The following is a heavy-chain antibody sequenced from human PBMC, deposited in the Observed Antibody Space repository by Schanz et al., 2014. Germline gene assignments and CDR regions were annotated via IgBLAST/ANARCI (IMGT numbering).Heavy chain of an antibody. D-gene: IGHD3-3*01. CDR1: GFTFSSYG. Sequence: QVQLVESGGGVVQPGRSRRLSCEASGFTFSSYGMHWVRQAPGKGLEWVAVISYDGSSKNYADSVQGRFTISRDNAKNSLYLQMNSLRDEDTAVYYCARFLARYQYYGVDVWGQGTTVIVSS. CDR3: ARFLARYQYYGVDV. J-gene: IGHJ6*02. CDR2: ISYDGSSK. V-gene: IGHV3-33*08.